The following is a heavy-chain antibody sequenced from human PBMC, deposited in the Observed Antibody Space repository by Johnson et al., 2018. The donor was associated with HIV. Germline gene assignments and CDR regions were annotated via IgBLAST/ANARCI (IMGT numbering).Heavy chain of an antibody. CDR1: GFTFSSYD. Sequence: VQLVESGGGLVKPGGSLRLSCAASGFTFSSYDMHWVRQATGKGLEWVSAIGTAGDTYYPGSVKGRFTISRENAKNSLYLQMNSLRAGDTAVYYCARVTAHYYDSSGYVDAFDIWGQGTMVTV. CDR2: IGTAGDT. D-gene: IGHD3-22*01. J-gene: IGHJ3*02. V-gene: IGHV3-13*01. CDR3: ARVTAHYYDSSGYVDAFDI.